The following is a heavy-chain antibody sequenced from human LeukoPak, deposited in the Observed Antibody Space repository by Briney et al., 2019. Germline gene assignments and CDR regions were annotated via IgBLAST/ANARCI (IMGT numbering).Heavy chain of an antibody. CDR1: GFTFSSYW. Sequence: GGSLRLSCAASGFTFSSYWMSWVRQAPRKGLEWVANIKQDGSEKYYVDSVKGRFTISRDNAKNSLYLQMNSLRAEDTAVYYCARERVRDTARSRFDYWGQGTLVTVSS. D-gene: IGHD5-18*01. CDR3: ARERVRDTARSRFDY. J-gene: IGHJ4*02. CDR2: IKQDGSEK. V-gene: IGHV3-7*01.